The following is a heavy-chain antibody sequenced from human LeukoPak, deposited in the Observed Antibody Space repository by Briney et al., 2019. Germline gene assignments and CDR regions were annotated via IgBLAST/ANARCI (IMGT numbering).Heavy chain of an antibody. Sequence: GGSLRLSCAASGFTFSNYAMSWVRQAPGKGLEWVSAISGSGTNTFYADSVKGRFTISRDNSKNTLYLQMNNLRAEDTAVYSCGNAMRWGGFRPDYWGQGLLVTVSS. D-gene: IGHD3-16*02. V-gene: IGHV3-23*01. J-gene: IGHJ4*02. CDR3: GNAMRWGGFRPDY. CDR1: GFTFSNYA. CDR2: ISGSGTNT.